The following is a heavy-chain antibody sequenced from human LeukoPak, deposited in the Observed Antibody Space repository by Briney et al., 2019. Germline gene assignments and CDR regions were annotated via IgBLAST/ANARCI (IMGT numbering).Heavy chain of an antibody. CDR1: GGPISTYC. D-gene: IGHD5-18*01. CDR2: IYPSGST. J-gene: IGHJ4*02. Sequence: SETLSLTCTVSGGPISTYCWSWIRQPAGKGLEWIGRIYPSGSTFYNPSLKSRVTISIDKSKNQFFLNLTSVTAADTALYYCARDRSGYSEYYFDYWGQGSLVTVSS. V-gene: IGHV4-4*07. CDR3: ARDRSGYSEYYFDY.